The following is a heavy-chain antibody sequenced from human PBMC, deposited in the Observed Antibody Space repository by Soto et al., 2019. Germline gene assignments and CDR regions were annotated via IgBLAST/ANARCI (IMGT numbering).Heavy chain of an antibody. CDR3: ARGGYSGYDSGLFDY. Sequence: QVQLQESGPGLVKPSETLSLTCTVSGGSISSYYWSWIRQPPGKGLEWIGYIYYSGSTNYNPSLKRRGTISVDTSKNQFSRKLSSVTAADTAVYYCARGGYSGYDSGLFDYRGQGTLVTVSS. CDR1: GGSISSYY. J-gene: IGHJ4*02. D-gene: IGHD5-12*01. CDR2: IYYSGST. V-gene: IGHV4-59*01.